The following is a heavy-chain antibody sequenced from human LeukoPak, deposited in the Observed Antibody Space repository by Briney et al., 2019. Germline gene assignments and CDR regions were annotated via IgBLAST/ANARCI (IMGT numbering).Heavy chain of an antibody. CDR2: IIPILGIA. CDR1: GGTFSSYA. D-gene: IGHD3-10*01. J-gene: IGHJ3*01. Sequence: ASVKVSRKASGGTFSSYAISWVRQAPGQGLEWMARIIPILGIANYAQKFQGRVTITADKSTSTAYMELSSLRSEDTAVYYCARVSGEDRWFGELFFWGQGTMVTVSS. V-gene: IGHV1-69*04. CDR3: ARVSGEDRWFGELFF.